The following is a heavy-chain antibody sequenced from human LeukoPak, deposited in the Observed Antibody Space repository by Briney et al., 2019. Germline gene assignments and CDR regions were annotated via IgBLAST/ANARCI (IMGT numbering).Heavy chain of an antibody. CDR1: GFTFSNYA. D-gene: IGHD3-22*01. Sequence: GGSLRLSCAASGFTFSNYAMSWVRQAPGKGLEWVSVISGSGGSTYYADSVKGRFTISRDNSKNTLYLQMNSLRAEDTAVYYCAREPYYYDSSGYYSDAFDIWGQGTMVTVSS. CDR2: ISGSGGST. V-gene: IGHV3-23*01. CDR3: AREPYYYDSSGYYSDAFDI. J-gene: IGHJ3*02.